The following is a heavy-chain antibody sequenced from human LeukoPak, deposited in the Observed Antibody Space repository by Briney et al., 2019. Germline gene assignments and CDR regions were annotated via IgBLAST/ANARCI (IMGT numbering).Heavy chain of an antibody. Sequence: GGSLRLSCAATGFTVSSNYMSWVRQAPGKGLEWVSVIYSGGSTYYADSEKGRFTISRDNSKNTLYLQMNSLRAEDTAVYYCAKTSGYSSGWYVYYYYYGMDVRGQGTTVTVSS. CDR3: AKTSGYSSGWYVYYYYYGMDV. V-gene: IGHV3-66*01. CDR2: IYSGGST. D-gene: IGHD6-19*01. CDR1: GFTVSSNY. J-gene: IGHJ6*01.